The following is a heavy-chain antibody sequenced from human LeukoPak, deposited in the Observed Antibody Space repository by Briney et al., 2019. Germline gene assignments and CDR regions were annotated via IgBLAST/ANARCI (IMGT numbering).Heavy chain of an antibody. CDR3: ARGSAFDI. CDR2: INHSGST. J-gene: IGHJ3*02. Sequence: PSETLSLTCTVSGGSISNYYWSWIRQPPGKGLEWIGEINHSGSTNYNPSLKSRVTISVDTSKNQFSLKLSSVTAADTAVYYCARGSAFDIWGQGTMVTVSS. V-gene: IGHV4-34*01. CDR1: GGSISNYY.